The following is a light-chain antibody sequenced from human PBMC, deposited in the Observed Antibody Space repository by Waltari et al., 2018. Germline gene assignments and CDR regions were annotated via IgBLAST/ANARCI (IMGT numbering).Light chain of an antibody. CDR3: QAYDDRSVV. CDR2: DDT. V-gene: IGLV6-57*04. CDR1: SGSIATMY. J-gene: IGLJ2*01. Sequence: NFMLTQPHSVSASPGKTVTIPCTRSSGSIATMYVQWYQQRPGSAPTTLLYDDTQRLLGVPDRFSCSIGSSSNAAALTIARLKAEDEADYFCQAYDDRSVVFGGGTKLTVL.